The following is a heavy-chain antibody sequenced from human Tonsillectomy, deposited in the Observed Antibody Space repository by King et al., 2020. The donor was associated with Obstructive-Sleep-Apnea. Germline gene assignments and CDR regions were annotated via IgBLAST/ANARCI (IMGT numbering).Heavy chain of an antibody. CDR1: GYSFTTYW. D-gene: IGHD2-2*01. J-gene: IGHJ4*02. Sequence: GQLVQSGAEVKKPGESLRISCKGSGYSFTTYWISWVRQMPGKGLEWMGKIDPSDSYSNYSPSFQGHVTISADKSISTAYLQWSSLKASDTAMYYCARHNLGYCSRNSCYAVDYWGQGTLVTVSS. CDR3: ARHNLGYCSRNSCYAVDY. V-gene: IGHV5-10-1*03. CDR2: IDPSDSYS.